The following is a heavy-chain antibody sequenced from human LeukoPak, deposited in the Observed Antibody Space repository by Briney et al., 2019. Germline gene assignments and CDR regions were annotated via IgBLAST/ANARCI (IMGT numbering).Heavy chain of an antibody. Sequence: AVKVSCKASEDTFSSYSNSWVRQAPGQGREWRGGIIPIFGTANYTQKFQGRVTITADESTSTAYMELSSLRSEDTAVYYCAGDYCSGGSCRSNYYYYGMDVWGKGTTVTVSS. V-gene: IGHV1-69*13. CDR2: IIPIFGTA. J-gene: IGHJ6*04. D-gene: IGHD2-15*01. CDR1: EDTFSSYS. CDR3: AGDYCSGGSCRSNYYYYGMDV.